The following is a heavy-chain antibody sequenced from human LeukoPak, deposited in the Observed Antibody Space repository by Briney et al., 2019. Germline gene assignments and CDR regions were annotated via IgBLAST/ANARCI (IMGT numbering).Heavy chain of an antibody. CDR3: ARSCCYNPSIAFDI. Sequence: LGESLKISCKGSGYSLTSYWLGWVRQMPGKGLEWMGIIYPGDSDTRYSPSFQGQVTISADKSISTAYLQWSSLKASDTAMYYCARSCCYNPSIAFDIWGQGTMVTVSS. J-gene: IGHJ3*02. D-gene: IGHD5-24*01. CDR2: IYPGDSDT. V-gene: IGHV5-51*01. CDR1: GYSLTSYW.